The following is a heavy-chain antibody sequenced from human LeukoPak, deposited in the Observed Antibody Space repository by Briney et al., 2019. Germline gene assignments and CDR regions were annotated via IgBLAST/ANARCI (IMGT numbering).Heavy chain of an antibody. V-gene: IGHV3-43*01. J-gene: IGHJ6*03. CDR2: ISWDGGST. CDR3: AKGGGSGSSYYYYYYMDV. Sequence: GGSLRLSCAASGFTFSSYSMNWVRQAPGKGLEWVSLISWDGGSTYYADSVKGRFTISRDNSKNSLYLQMNSLRTEDTALYYCAKGGGSGSSYYYYYYMDVWGKGTTVTISS. CDR1: GFTFSSYS. D-gene: IGHD3-10*01.